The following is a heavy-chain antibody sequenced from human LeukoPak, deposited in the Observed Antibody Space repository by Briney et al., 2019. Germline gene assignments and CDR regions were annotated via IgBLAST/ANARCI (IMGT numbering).Heavy chain of an antibody. J-gene: IGHJ4*02. CDR1: GGSISGYY. Sequence: PSETLSLTCTVSGGSISGYYWSWIRQPPGKGLECIGYISYSGSTYYNTSLKSRLTISVDTSKNQFSLKLNSVTAAVTAVYYCARLIAVAGTLSFFDSWGQGILVTVSS. D-gene: IGHD6-19*01. CDR3: ARLIAVAGTLSFFDS. V-gene: IGHV4-59*08. CDR2: ISYSGST.